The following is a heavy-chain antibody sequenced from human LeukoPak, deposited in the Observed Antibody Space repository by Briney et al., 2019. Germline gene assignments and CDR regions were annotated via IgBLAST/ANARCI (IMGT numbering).Heavy chain of an antibody. CDR1: GFTFDDYG. J-gene: IGHJ6*03. CDR2: IYSGGST. CDR3: ARVKGGIGAHGSGSYYNYYYYYMDV. D-gene: IGHD3-10*01. V-gene: IGHV3-53*01. Sequence: GGSLRLSCAASGFTFDDYGMSWVRQAPGRGLEWVSVIYSGGSTYYADSVKGRFTISRDNSKNTLYLQMNSLRAEDTAVYYCARVKGGIGAHGSGSYYNYYYYYMDVWGKGTTVTISS.